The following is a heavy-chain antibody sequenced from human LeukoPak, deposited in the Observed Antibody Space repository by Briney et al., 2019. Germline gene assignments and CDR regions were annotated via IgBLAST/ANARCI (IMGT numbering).Heavy chain of an antibody. D-gene: IGHD4-11*01. Sequence: SQTLSLTCTVSGGSINSGGSYWSWIRQHPGKGLEWIGCIYYSWSSYHNPSLKSRVTLSLDTSKNQFSLKLSSVTAADTAVYYCARDNGDYRSIYYYMDVWGKGTTVTVSS. CDR1: GGSINSGGSY. V-gene: IGHV4-31*03. CDR2: IYYSWSS. CDR3: ARDNGDYRSIYYYMDV. J-gene: IGHJ6*03.